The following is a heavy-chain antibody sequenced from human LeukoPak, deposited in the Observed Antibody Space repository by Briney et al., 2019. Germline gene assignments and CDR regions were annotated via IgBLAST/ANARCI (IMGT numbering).Heavy chain of an antibody. Sequence: GGSLRLSCEASGFTFSSHCMSWVRQAPRKGLGWVAVIWYDGSYKYYADSLKGRFTISRYNSKNTLYLQMNSLRAEDTAVYYCAKVVQYTASTGTGLDYWGQGTLVTVSS. CDR2: IWYDGSYK. V-gene: IGHV3-33*06. CDR3: AKVVQYTASTGTGLDY. J-gene: IGHJ4*02. D-gene: IGHD6-13*01. CDR1: GFTFSSHC.